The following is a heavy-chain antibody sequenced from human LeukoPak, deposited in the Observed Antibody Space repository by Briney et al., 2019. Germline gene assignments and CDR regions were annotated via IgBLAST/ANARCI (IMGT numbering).Heavy chain of an antibody. CDR2: ITGSGDTT. V-gene: IGHV3-23*01. Sequence: GGSLRLSCAASGFTFDDYAMHWVRQAPGKGLEWVSAITGSGDTTYYADSVKGRFTISRDNSKNTLYVEMNTLRAEDTAVYYCAKWGDYDILTGYYVSDFWGQGTLVTVSS. CDR3: AKWGDYDILTGYYVSDF. D-gene: IGHD3-9*01. J-gene: IGHJ4*02. CDR1: GFTFDDYA.